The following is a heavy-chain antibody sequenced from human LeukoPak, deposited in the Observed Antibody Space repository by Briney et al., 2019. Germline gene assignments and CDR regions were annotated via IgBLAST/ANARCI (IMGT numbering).Heavy chain of an antibody. CDR3: ARDARIVGATTVDL. V-gene: IGHV4-39*07. CDR1: GFTFSSYS. CDR2: INYSGSA. Sequence: KSGGSLRLSCAASGFTFSSYSMNWVRQPPGKGLEWIGSINYSGSAYYNPSLKSRVTISVDTSKNQFSMKLSSVTAADTALYYCARDARIVGATTVDLWGQGTLVTVSS. D-gene: IGHD1-26*01. J-gene: IGHJ5*02.